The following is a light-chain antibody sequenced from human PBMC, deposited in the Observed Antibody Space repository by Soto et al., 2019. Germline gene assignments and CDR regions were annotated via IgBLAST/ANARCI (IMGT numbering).Light chain of an antibody. CDR1: QTISSW. CDR2: AAS. V-gene: IGKV1-39*01. CDR3: QQSYSTPQT. J-gene: IGKJ1*01. Sequence: DIQMTQSPSTLSGSVGDRVTITCRASQTISSWLAWYQQKPGKAPKLLIYAASSVQSGVPLRFSGSGSGTDFTFTISSLQPEDFATYYCQQSYSTPQTFGQGTKVDI.